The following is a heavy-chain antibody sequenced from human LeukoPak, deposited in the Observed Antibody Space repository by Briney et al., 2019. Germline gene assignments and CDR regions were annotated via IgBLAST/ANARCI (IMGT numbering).Heavy chain of an antibody. CDR3: ARDQYSSTWYRGAFDV. D-gene: IGHD6-13*01. J-gene: IGHJ3*01. Sequence: PGGSLRLSCAASAFSFSSYNMNWVRQAPGEGLEWVSAIRSSSSYIYYADSVKRRFTIARDNAKNSLYLQMNSLRAEDTAVYYCARDQYSSTWYRGAFDVWGQGTMVSVSS. CDR2: IRSSSSYI. V-gene: IGHV3-21*01. CDR1: AFSFSSYN.